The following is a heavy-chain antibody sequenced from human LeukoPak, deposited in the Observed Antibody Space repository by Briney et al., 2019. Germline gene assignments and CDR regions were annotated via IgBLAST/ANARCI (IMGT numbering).Heavy chain of an antibody. Sequence: PGGSLRLSCAASGLTFSNAWMSWVRQPPGKGLEWIGEIYHSGSTNYNPSLKSRVTISVDKSKNQFSLKLSSVTAADTAVYYCASGYYGSGSFDYWGQGTLVTVSS. CDR2: IYHSGST. J-gene: IGHJ4*02. CDR3: ASGYYGSGSFDY. CDR1: GLTFSNAW. D-gene: IGHD3-10*01. V-gene: IGHV4-4*02.